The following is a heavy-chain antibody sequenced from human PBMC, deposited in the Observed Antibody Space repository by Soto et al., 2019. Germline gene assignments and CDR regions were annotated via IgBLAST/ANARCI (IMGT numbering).Heavy chain of an antibody. Sequence: QVQLVESGGGAVQPGRSLRLSCAASGFTFSSYGMNWVRQAPGKGLEWVALIWYDGSNKYYVDSVKGRFSISRDNSKNTLYLQMNSLRTEDTAVYDCAREGTMVRGFDCWGQGTLVTVSS. CDR3: AREGTMVRGFDC. CDR2: IWYDGSNK. CDR1: GFTFSSYG. V-gene: IGHV3-33*01. J-gene: IGHJ4*02. D-gene: IGHD3-10*01.